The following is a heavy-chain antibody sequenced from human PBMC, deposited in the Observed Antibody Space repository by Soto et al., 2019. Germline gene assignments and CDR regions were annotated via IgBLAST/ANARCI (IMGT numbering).Heavy chain of an antibody. D-gene: IGHD6-6*01. CDR1: GFTVSSNY. CDR3: ASPGIRYSSSDNDAFDI. J-gene: IGHJ3*02. CDR2: IYSGGST. Sequence: GGSLRLSCAASGFTVSSNYMSWVRQAPGKGLEWVSVIYSGGSTYYADSVKGRFTISRDNSKNTLYLQMNSLRAEDTAVYYCASPGIRYSSSDNDAFDIWGQGTMVTVSS. V-gene: IGHV3-66*01.